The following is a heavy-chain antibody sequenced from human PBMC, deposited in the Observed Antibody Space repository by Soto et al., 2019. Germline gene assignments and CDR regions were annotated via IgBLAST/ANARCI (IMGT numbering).Heavy chain of an antibody. D-gene: IGHD3-3*01. V-gene: IGHV4-34*01. CDR2: INHSGST. CDR3: AVITIFGVVKGHAFDI. J-gene: IGHJ3*02. Sequence: QVQLQQWGAGLLKPSETLSLTCAVYGGSFSGYYWSWIRQPPGKGLEWIGEINHSGSTNYNPSLKGRVTISVDTSKNQFSLKLSSVTAADTAVYYCAVITIFGVVKGHAFDIWGQGTMVTVSS. CDR1: GGSFSGYY.